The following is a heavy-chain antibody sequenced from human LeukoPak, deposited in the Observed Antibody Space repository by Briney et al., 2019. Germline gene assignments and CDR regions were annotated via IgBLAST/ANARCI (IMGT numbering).Heavy chain of an antibody. J-gene: IGHJ3*02. D-gene: IGHD3-22*01. CDR3: ARVAPIVNDYYDSSGYYDAFDI. V-gene: IGHV4-59*12. Sequence: PSETLSLTCTVSGGSISSYYWSWIRQPPGKGLEWIGYIYYSGSTYYNPSLKSRVTISVDTSKNQFSLKLSSVTAADTAVYYCARVAPIVNDYYDSSGYYDAFDIWGQGTMVTVSS. CDR2: IYYSGST. CDR1: GGSISSYY.